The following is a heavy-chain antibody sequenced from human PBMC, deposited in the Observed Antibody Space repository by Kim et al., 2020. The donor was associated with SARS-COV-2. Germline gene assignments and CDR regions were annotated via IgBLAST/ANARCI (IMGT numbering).Heavy chain of an antibody. Sequence: ASVKVSCKASGFTFTSYEINWVRQATGQGLQWMGWMNPNSGNTGYAQKFQGRVTMTRDTSISTAYMELSSLRSEDTAVYYCARGKSPRGLCRGHSNYECWSGHYYYYGMDVWGQGTTVTVSS. CDR2: MNPNSGNT. CDR1: GFTFTSYE. J-gene: IGHJ6*02. V-gene: IGHV1-8*01. D-gene: IGHD3-3*01. CDR3: ARGKSPRGLCRGHSNYECWSGHYYYYGMDV.